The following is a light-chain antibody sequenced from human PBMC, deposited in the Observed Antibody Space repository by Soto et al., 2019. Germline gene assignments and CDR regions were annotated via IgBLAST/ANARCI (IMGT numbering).Light chain of an antibody. CDR2: GAS. V-gene: IGKV3-15*01. Sequence: EIVMTQCPATLSVSAGERATLSCRASQSIGRNLAWYQHKPGQAPRLLIYGASTGTTDIPTRFSASGSGTEFLLTISSLQSEDFAVYYCQQYNNWPRSFGQGTKVEV. CDR1: QSIGRN. J-gene: IGKJ1*01. CDR3: QQYNNWPRS.